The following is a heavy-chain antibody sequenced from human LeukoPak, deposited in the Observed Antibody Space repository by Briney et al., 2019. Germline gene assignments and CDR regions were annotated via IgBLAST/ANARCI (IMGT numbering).Heavy chain of an antibody. CDR2: MSDSDASS. V-gene: IGHV3-23*01. Sequence: AMSDSDASSYYADSVKDRFTISRANSKNTSYLQMNSQRADATATYYCAKAPDRRGFPSYFDSWGQGTLVAVSS. CDR3: AKAPDRRGFPSYFDS. J-gene: IGHJ4*02. D-gene: IGHD3-22*01.